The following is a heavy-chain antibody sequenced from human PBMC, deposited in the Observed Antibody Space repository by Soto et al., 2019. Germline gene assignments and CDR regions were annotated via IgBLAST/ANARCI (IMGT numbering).Heavy chain of an antibody. CDR3: AASIFYYGMDV. CDR1: GYTFTNYW. V-gene: IGHV5-51*01. CDR2: IYPGDSDT. J-gene: IGHJ6*02. Sequence: PGESLKISCKGSGYTFTNYWIGWVRQMPAKGLEWMGIIYPGDSDTKYNPSFQGQVTISADKSITTTYLQWSSLKASDTAIYYCAASIFYYGMDVWGQGTTVTVSS.